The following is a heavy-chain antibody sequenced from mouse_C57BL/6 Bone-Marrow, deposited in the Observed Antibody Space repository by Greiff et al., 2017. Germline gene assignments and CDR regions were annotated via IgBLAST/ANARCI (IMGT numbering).Heavy chain of an antibody. D-gene: IGHD1-1*01. V-gene: IGHV1-52*01. Sequence: VQLQQPGAELVRPGSSVKLSCKASGYTFTSYWMHWVKQRPIQGLEWIGNIDPSDSETHYNQKFKDKATLTVDKSCSTAYMQLSSLTSEDSAVYYCAKIYRGAMDYWGQGTSVTVSS. CDR3: AKIYRGAMDY. CDR1: GYTFTSYW. CDR2: IDPSDSET. J-gene: IGHJ4*01.